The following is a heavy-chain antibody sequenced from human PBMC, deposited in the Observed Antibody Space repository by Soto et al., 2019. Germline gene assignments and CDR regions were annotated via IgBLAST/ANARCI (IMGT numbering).Heavy chain of an antibody. Sequence: QVQLVQSGAEVRDPGSSVRVSCKASGYSFTGQDVNWVRQASGQGLEWMGWMNPKSGCTGYEQKVQVRMTMTRDTSINTAYMELSGLKYLDTAVYYCVIVAELTSGYYHAVDVWGQGTTVTVSS. CDR1: GYSFTGQD. CDR3: VIVAELTSGYYHAVDV. J-gene: IGHJ6*02. V-gene: IGHV1-8*01. D-gene: IGHD6-25*01. CDR2: MNPKSGCT.